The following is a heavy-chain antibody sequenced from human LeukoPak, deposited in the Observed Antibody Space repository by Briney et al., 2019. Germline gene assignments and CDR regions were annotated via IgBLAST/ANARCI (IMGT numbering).Heavy chain of an antibody. CDR3: ALFLEWLFPYDFDY. CDR1: GFTFSDYY. Sequence: GGSLRLSCAASGFTFSDYYMSWIRQAPGKGLEWVSYISSSGSTIYYADSVKGRFTISRDNAKNSLYLQMNSLRAEDTAVYYCALFLEWLFPYDFDYWGQGTLVTVSS. J-gene: IGHJ4*02. V-gene: IGHV3-11*04. CDR2: ISSSGSTI. D-gene: IGHD3-3*01.